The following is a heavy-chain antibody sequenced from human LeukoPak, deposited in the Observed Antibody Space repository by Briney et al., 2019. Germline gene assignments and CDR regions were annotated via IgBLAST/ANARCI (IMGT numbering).Heavy chain of an antibody. CDR1: GFTFSSYA. CDR3: AKDPDMGYGDYGFPYYYYGMDV. Sequence: GGSLRLSCAASGFTFSSYAMSWVRQAPGKGLEWVSAISGSGGSTYYADSVKGRFTISRDNSKNTLYLQMNSLRAEDTAVYYCAKDPDMGYGDYGFPYYYYGMDVWGQGTTVTVSS. J-gene: IGHJ6*02. V-gene: IGHV3-23*01. CDR2: ISGSGGST. D-gene: IGHD4-17*01.